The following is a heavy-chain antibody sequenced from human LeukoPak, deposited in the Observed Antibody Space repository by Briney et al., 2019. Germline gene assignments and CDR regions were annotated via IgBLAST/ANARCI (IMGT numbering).Heavy chain of an antibody. D-gene: IGHD2-15*01. J-gene: IGHJ4*02. CDR2: MDPNSGNT. V-gene: IGHV1-8*01. CDR1: GYTFTSYD. CDR3: ARGSSYCSGGSCYGY. Sequence: GASVKVSCKASGYTFTSYDINWVRQATGQGLEWMGWMDPNSGNTGYAQKFQGRVTMTRNTSISTAYMELSSLRSEDTAVYYCARGSSYCSGGSCYGYWGLGTLVTVSS.